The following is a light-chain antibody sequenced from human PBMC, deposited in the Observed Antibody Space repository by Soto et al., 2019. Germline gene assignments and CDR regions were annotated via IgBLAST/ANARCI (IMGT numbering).Light chain of an antibody. CDR3: QQYESYSPLT. J-gene: IGKJ4*01. V-gene: IGKV1-5*03. Sequence: DIQMTQSPSTLSASVGDRVTITCRASQSISGWLAWYQQKPGKAPRLLIYKASDLESGVPSRFSGSGSWTDFTLTISSLQPDDFATYYCQQYESYSPLTFGGGTKVEIK. CDR1: QSISGW. CDR2: KAS.